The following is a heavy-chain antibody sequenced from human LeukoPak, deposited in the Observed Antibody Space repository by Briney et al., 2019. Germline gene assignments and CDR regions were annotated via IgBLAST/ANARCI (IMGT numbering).Heavy chain of an antibody. D-gene: IGHD7-27*01. J-gene: IGHJ4*02. CDR2: MNPNSGNT. CDR1: GYTFTSYD. Sequence: ASVKISCKASGYTFTSYDINWVRQATAQGLEWMGWMNPNSGNTGYAQKFQGRVTMTRSTSISTAYMELSSLRSEDTAVYCCARGPRNWGYDYWGQGTLVTVSS. V-gene: IGHV1-8*01. CDR3: ARGPRNWGYDY.